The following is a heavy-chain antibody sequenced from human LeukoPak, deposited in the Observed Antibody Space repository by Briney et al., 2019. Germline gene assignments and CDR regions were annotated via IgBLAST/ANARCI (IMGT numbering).Heavy chain of an antibody. J-gene: IGHJ6*03. CDR3: ARDAPWDYYMDV. CDR1: GFTFSSYW. Sequence: TGGSLRLSCAASGFTFSSYWMDWVRQAPGKGLVWVSRINSDGSSTSYADSVKGRFTLSRYNAKNTLYLQMNSLRAEDTAVYYCARDAPWDYYMDVWGKGTTVTVSS. V-gene: IGHV3-74*01. CDR2: INSDGSST.